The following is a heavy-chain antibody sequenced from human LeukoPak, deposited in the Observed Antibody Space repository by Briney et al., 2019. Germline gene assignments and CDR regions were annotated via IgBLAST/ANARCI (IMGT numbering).Heavy chain of an antibody. CDR1: GYTFTGYY. J-gene: IGHJ3*02. Sequence: GASVKVSCKASGYTFTGYYMHWVRQAPGQGLEWMGWINPNSGGTNYAQRFQGRVTMTRDTSISTAYMELSRLRSDDTAVYYCAREGDMRRVVPAAIKSAFDIWGQGTMVTVSS. CDR2: INPNSGGT. D-gene: IGHD2-2*01. CDR3: AREGDMRRVVPAAIKSAFDI. V-gene: IGHV1-2*02.